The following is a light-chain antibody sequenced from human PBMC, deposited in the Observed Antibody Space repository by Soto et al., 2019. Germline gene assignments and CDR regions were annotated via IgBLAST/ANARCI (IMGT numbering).Light chain of an antibody. J-gene: IGKJ4*01. CDR3: HQYDSSPLT. V-gene: IGKV3-20*01. CDR2: GSS. CDR1: QSVSSSY. Sequence: EIVLTQSPGTLSLSPGERATLSCRASQSVSSSYLAWYQQTPGQAPRLLIYGSSIRATGSPDRFSGSGSGTDFTLTISRLEPEDCAVYYGHQYDSSPLTFGGGTKVAIK.